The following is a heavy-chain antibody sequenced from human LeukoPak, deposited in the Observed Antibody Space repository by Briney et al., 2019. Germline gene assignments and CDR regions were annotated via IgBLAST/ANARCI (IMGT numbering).Heavy chain of an antibody. Sequence: SETLSLTCSVSTDSTNTYYWSWIRQSPGRGLEWIGQINDSGDTDYNPSLKSRVTISIDTSKKQFSLRLRSVTAADTALYYCARETSTWNSFEYWGQGTAVTVSS. CDR3: ARETSTWNSFEY. D-gene: IGHD1/OR15-1a*01. J-gene: IGHJ4*02. V-gene: IGHV4-34*01. CDR1: TDSTNTYY. CDR2: INDSGDT.